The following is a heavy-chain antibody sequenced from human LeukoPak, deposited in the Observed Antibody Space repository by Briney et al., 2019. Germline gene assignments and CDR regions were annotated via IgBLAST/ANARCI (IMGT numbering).Heavy chain of an antibody. Sequence: SETLSLTCTVSGGSISSSSYYWGWIRQPPGKGLEWIGGIYYSGSTYYNPSLKSRATISVNTSKNQFSLKLSSVTAADTAVYYCARDPGVTVTTWEIGGGTWFDPWGQGTLVTVSS. CDR1: GGSISSSSYY. V-gene: IGHV4-39*07. D-gene: IGHD4-17*01. CDR2: IYYSGST. J-gene: IGHJ5*02. CDR3: ARDPGVTVTTWEIGGGTWFDP.